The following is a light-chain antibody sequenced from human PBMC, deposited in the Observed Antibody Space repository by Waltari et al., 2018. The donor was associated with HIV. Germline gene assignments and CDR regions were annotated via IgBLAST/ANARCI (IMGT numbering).Light chain of an antibody. CDR3: SSYTSSTYVV. CDR1: SNDVGGYNY. Sequence: QSALTQPASVSGSPGPSTTISCTGTSNDVGGYNYVSWYQQHPGKVPKLMINDVSNRPSGVSYRFSGSKSGNTASLTISGLQAEDEADYYCSSYTSSTYVVFGGGTKLTVL. V-gene: IGLV2-14*03. J-gene: IGLJ2*01. CDR2: DVS.